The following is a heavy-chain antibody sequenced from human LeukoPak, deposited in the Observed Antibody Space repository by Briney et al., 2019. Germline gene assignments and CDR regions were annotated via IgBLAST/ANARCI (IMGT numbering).Heavy chain of an antibody. V-gene: IGHV4-59*01. CDR1: GGSNSSYY. Sequence: SETLSLTCTVSGGSNSSYYWSWIRQPPGKGLEWIGYIYYSGSTNYNPSLKSRVTISVDTSKNQFSLKLSSVTAADTAVYYCARVVYSHYWPEGTDVWGQGTTVTASS. J-gene: IGHJ6*02. D-gene: IGHD4-11*01. CDR3: ARVVYSHYWPEGTDV. CDR2: IYYSGST.